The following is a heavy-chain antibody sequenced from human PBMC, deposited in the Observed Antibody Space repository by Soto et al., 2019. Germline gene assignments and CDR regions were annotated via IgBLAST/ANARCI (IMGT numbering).Heavy chain of an antibody. CDR1: GYTFTSYG. V-gene: IGHV1-18*01. CDR2: ISAYNGNT. CDR3: ARDSIYGDYTWGAFDI. D-gene: IGHD4-17*01. Sequence: ASVKVSCKASGYTFTSYGISWVRQAPGQGLEWMGWISAYNGNTNYAQKLQGRVTMTTDTSTSTAYMELRSLRSDDTALYYCARDSIYGDYTWGAFDIWGQGTMVTVSS. J-gene: IGHJ3*02.